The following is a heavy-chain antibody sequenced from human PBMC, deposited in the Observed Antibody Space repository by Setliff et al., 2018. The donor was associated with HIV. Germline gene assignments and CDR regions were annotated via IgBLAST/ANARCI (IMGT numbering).Heavy chain of an antibody. CDR3: ARDPYCSGDGCFRYYQH. V-gene: IGHV4-4*07. J-gene: IGHJ1*01. Sequence: PSETLSLTCTVSNVSINFYYWSWIRQPAGRALEWIGRIYSSGSTNYNPSLKSRVKMSIDTSKNQFSLMLNSVTAADTAVYFCARDPYCSGDGCFRYYQHWGRGTLVTVSS. CDR1: NVSINFYY. CDR2: IYSSGST. D-gene: IGHD2-15*01.